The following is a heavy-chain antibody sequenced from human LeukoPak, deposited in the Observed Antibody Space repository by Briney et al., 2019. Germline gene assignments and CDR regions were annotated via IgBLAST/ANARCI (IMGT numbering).Heavy chain of an antibody. J-gene: IGHJ4*02. CDR1: GYTFTGYY. D-gene: IGHD6-19*01. V-gene: IGHV1-2*02. Sequence: ASVKVSCKASGYTFTGYYMHWVRQAPGQGLEWMGWINPNSGGTNYAQKFQGRVTMTRGTSISTAYMELSRLRSDDTAVYYCARGASSGWSPAYWGQGTLVTVSS. CDR3: ARGASSGWSPAY. CDR2: INPNSGGT.